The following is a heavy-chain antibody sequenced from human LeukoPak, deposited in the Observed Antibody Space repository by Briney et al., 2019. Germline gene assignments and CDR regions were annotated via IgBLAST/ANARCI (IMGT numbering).Heavy chain of an antibody. V-gene: IGHV3-66*01. Sequence: GGSLRLSCAASGFTVSSNYMSWVRQAPGKGLEWVSVIYSGGSTYYADSVKGRFTISRDNSKNTLYLQMNSLRPEDTAIYYCAKLFESGTYNNFFHYWGRGTLVTVFS. CDR2: IYSGGST. D-gene: IGHD3-10*01. J-gene: IGHJ4*02. CDR1: GFTVSSNY. CDR3: AKLFESGTYNNFFHY.